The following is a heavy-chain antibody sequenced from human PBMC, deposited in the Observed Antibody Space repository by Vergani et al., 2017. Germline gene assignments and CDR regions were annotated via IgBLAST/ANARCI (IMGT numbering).Heavy chain of an antibody. D-gene: IGHD6-19*01. CDR1: GFTFSSYG. CDR3: AKETSGWPFDY. J-gene: IGHJ4*02. V-gene: IGHV3-30*18. Sequence: QVQLVESGGGVVQPGRSLRLSCAASGFTFSSYGMHWVRQAPGKGLEWVAVISYDGSNKYYADSVKGRFTISRDNSKNTLYLQINSLRAEDTAVYYCAKETSGWPFDYWGQGTLVTVSS. CDR2: ISYDGSNK.